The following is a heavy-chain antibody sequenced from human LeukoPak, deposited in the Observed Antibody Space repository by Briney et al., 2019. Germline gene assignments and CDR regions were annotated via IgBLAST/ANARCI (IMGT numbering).Heavy chain of an antibody. D-gene: IGHD2-15*01. CDR3: ARGGSGGNGNWFDP. Sequence: PSETLSLTCTVSGGSISSGSYYWSWIRQPPGKGLEWIGYIYYSGSTNYNPSLKSRVTISVATSKNQFSLKLSSVTAADTAVYYCARGGSGGNGNWFDPWGQGTLVTVAS. V-gene: IGHV4-61*01. CDR1: GGSISSGSYY. J-gene: IGHJ5*02. CDR2: IYYSGST.